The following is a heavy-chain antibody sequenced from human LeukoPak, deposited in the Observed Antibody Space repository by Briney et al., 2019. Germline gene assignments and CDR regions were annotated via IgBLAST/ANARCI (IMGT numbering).Heavy chain of an antibody. CDR2: IKGSGDGK. D-gene: IGHD4-17*01. CDR3: GRDPNGDYVGAFSFQR. V-gene: IGHV3-23*01. Sequence: PGGSLRLSCAASGFSFNNYAMVWVRQGPGKGLEWVSVIKGSGDGKYYADSVKGRFTISRDNSKNMLYLQMNSLRDDDTAVYYCGRDPNGDYVGAFSFQRWGQGTLVTVSS. CDR1: GFSFNNYA. J-gene: IGHJ1*01.